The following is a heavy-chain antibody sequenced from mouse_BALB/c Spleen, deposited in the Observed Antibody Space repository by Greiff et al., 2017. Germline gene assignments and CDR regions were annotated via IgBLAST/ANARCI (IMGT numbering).Heavy chain of an antibody. J-gene: IGHJ4*01. CDR3: AKHYYYGSSSYAMDY. D-gene: IGHD1-1*01. Sequence: VKLMESGPGLVAPSQSLSITCTVSGFSLTDYGVSWIRQPPGKGLEWLGVIWGGGSTYYNSALKSRLSISKDNSKSQVFLKMNSLQTDDTAMYYCAKHYYYGSSSYAMDYWGQGTSVTVSS. V-gene: IGHV2-6-5*01. CDR2: IWGGGST. CDR1: GFSLTDYG.